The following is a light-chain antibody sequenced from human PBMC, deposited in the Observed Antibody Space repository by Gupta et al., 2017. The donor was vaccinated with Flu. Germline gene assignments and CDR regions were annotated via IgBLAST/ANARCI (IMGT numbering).Light chain of an antibody. CDR2: NDN. CDR1: NSNIENNY. J-gene: IGLJ3*02. CDR3: GTWDTDLSAVV. Sequence: VTISCSGSNSNIENNYVSWYHPVAGTAPTFLIYNDNKSPTGIPGRFSGSKSGTSATLANTAIQPGDEALYFYGTWDTDLSAVVFGGGTKVTVL. V-gene: IGLV1-51*01.